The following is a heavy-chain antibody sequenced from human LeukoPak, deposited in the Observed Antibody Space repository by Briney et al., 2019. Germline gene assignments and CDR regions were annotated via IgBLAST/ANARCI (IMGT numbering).Heavy chain of an antibody. CDR2: ISGSGSST. V-gene: IGHV3-23*01. CDR1: GFTFSSYA. D-gene: IGHD3-3*01. J-gene: IGHJ4*02. Sequence: PGGSLRLSCAASGFTFSSYAMSWVRQAPGKGLEWVSAISGSGSSTFYADSVKGRFTISRDNSKNTLYLQMNSLRAEDTAVYYCAISTYYDFWSGYALDYWGQGTLVTVSS. CDR3: AISTYYDFWSGYALDY.